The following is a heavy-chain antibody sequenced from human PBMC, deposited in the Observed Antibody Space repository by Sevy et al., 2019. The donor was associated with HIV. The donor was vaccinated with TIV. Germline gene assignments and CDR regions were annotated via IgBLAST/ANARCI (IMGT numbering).Heavy chain of an antibody. D-gene: IGHD6-13*01. Sequence: GSLRLSCVASGFSLNNYWMNWVRQAPGKGLEWVANINQDGSVKYYVESVRGRFTISRDNARNLVFLQMSSLRVDDSALDYCVRAIAKDGSFWGQGTLVTVSS. CDR2: INQDGSVK. CDR3: VRAIAKDGSF. J-gene: IGHJ4*02. CDR1: GFSLNNYW. V-gene: IGHV3-7*01.